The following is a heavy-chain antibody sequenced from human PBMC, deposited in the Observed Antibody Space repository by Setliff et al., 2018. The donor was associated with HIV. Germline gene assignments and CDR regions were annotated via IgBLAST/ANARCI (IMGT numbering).Heavy chain of an antibody. J-gene: IGHJ4*02. D-gene: IGHD2-2*02. CDR2: IKQDGSEK. V-gene: IGHV3-7*01. Sequence: GGSLRLSCAASGFTISSYWMNWDRQAPGKGLEWVANIKQDGSEKYYVDSVKGRFTISKDNARNSLYLQMDSLRVEDTAVYYCTKGHYTTLGWGQGTLVTVSS. CDR3: TKGHYTTLG. CDR1: GFTISSYW.